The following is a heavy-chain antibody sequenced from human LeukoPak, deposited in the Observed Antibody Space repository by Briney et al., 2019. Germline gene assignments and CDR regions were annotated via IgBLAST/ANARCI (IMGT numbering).Heavy chain of an antibody. CDR3: AKAPPPYCSGGSCFDAFDI. Sequence: PGGSLRLSCAASGFTFSSYAMSWVRQAPGKGLEWVSAISHSGFTTYYADSVKGRFTISRDNSKNTLYLQTNSLRAEETAEYYCAKAPPPYCSGGSCFDAFDIWGQGTMVTVSS. D-gene: IGHD2-15*01. J-gene: IGHJ3*02. V-gene: IGHV3-23*01. CDR2: ISHSGFTT. CDR1: GFTFSSYA.